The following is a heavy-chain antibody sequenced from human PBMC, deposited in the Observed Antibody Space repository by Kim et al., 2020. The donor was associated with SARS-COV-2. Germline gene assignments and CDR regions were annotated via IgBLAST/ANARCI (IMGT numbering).Heavy chain of an antibody. V-gene: IGHV4-4*02. CDR2: IHHSGSA. D-gene: IGHD1-1*01. Sequence: SETLSLSCTVSGDSISGENWWTWVRQTPGKGLEWIGEIHHSGSATYNPSLKSRVTMAVDKSKNLFSLRLISVTAADTAVYFCARENVVLEPTALLAKVLAHWGQGILVTVSS. J-gene: IGHJ5*02. CDR1: GDSISGENW. CDR3: ARENVVLEPTALLAKVLAH.